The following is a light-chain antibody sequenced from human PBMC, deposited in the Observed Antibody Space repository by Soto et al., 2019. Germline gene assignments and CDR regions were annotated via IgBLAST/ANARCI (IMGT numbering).Light chain of an antibody. CDR3: RSYTSSSTYV. Sequence: QSVLTQPASVSGSPGQSITISCTGTSSEVGGYNYVSWYQQHPGKAPKLMIYEVTNRPSGVSNRFSGSKPGNTASLTISGLQAEDEADYYCRSYTSSSTYVFGTGTKVTVL. CDR2: EVT. V-gene: IGLV2-14*01. J-gene: IGLJ1*01. CDR1: SSEVGGYNY.